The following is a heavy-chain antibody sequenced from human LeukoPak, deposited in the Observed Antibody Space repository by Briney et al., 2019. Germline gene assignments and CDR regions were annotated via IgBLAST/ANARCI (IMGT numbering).Heavy chain of an antibody. Sequence: SETLSLTCAVYGGSFSGYYWSWIRQPPGKGLEWIGEINHSGSTNYNPSLKSRVTISVDTSKKQFSLKLSSVTAADTAVYYCARGWGPDSSSWYLYYYYYGMDVWGQGTTVTVSS. CDR2: INHSGST. V-gene: IGHV4-34*01. CDR3: ARGWGPDSSSWYLYYYYYGMDV. J-gene: IGHJ6*02. D-gene: IGHD6-13*01. CDR1: GGSFSGYY.